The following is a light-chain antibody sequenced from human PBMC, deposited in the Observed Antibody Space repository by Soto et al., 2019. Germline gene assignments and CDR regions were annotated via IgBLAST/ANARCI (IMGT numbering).Light chain of an antibody. CDR2: EVS. Sequence: QSALTQPASVSGSPGQSITIPCTGTSSDVGYYNYVSWYQQHPGKAPKLIIYEVSNRPSGVSDRFSGSKSGNTASLTISGLQAEDEADYYCSSYTTSSTYVFGTGTKVTVL. V-gene: IGLV2-14*01. CDR1: SSDVGYYNY. J-gene: IGLJ1*01. CDR3: SSYTTSSTYV.